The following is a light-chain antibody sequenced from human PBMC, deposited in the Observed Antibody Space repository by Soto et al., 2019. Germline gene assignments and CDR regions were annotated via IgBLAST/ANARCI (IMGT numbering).Light chain of an antibody. Sequence: EIVLTQSPGTLSLSPGERATLSCRASQSVDSNLAWYQQKPGLAPTLLISDASSRASGVPDRFTGGGSGTDFTLTIRRLEPEDFAVYYCQQYNNWPQTFGGGTKVDIK. CDR1: QSVDSN. CDR3: QQYNNWPQT. V-gene: IGKV3-20*01. J-gene: IGKJ4*02. CDR2: DAS.